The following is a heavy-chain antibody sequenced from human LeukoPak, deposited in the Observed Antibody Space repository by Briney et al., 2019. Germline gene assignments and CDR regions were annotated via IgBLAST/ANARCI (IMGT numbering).Heavy chain of an antibody. CDR3: ARDKYQLPYEIDY. J-gene: IGHJ4*02. CDR2: INTNTRNP. V-gene: IGHV7-4-1*02. CDR1: GYTFTNYG. Sequence: ASVKVSCRASGYTFTNYGVNWVRQAPGQGLEWMGWINTNTRNPTYAQGFTGRFVFSLDTSLSTACLQISSLKAEDTAVYYCARDKYQLPYEIDYWGQGTLVTVSS. D-gene: IGHD2-2*01.